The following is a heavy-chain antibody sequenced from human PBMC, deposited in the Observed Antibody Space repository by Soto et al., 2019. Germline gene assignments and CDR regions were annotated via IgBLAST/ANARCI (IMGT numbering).Heavy chain of an antibody. V-gene: IGHV5-10-1*01. CDR3: ARLGSVYANPGYYYGMDV. CDR2: IDPSDSYT. Sequence: PGESLKISCKGSGYSFTSYWISWVRQMPGKGLEWMGRIDPSDSYTNYSPSFQGHVTISADKSISTAYRQWSSLKASDTAMYYCARLGSVYANPGYYYGMDVWGQGTTVTVS. CDR1: GYSFTSYW. D-gene: IGHD2-8*01. J-gene: IGHJ6*02.